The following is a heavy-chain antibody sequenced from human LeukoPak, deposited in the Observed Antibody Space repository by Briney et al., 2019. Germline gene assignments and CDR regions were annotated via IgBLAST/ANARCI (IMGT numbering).Heavy chain of an antibody. CDR2: ITASGDRT. D-gene: IGHD2-15*01. V-gene: IGHV3-23*01. J-gene: IGHJ4*02. CDR1: GFIFSSYN. Sequence: GGSLRLSCAASGFIFSSYNIDWVRQAPGKGLEWVSGITASGDRTFYGDSVRGRFTMSRDNSKNTVYLQMNSLRVDDTAVYYCARRDIVVVVSASDYWGQGTLVTVSS. CDR3: ARRDIVVVVSASDY.